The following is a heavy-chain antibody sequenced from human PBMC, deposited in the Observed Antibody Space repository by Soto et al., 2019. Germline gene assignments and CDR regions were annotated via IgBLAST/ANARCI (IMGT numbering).Heavy chain of an antibody. V-gene: IGHV4-34*01. J-gene: IGHJ3*02. CDR2: INHSGST. Sequence: QVQLQQWGAGLLRPSETLSLTCAVYGGSFSGYYWSWIRQPPGKGLEWIGEINHSGSTNYNPSLKRRVTRSVDTSKNQLSQELSSVAAADTAVHYCARAPMTTVTTSRAFDIWGQGTMVTVSS. CDR1: GGSFSGYY. CDR3: ARAPMTTVTTSRAFDI. D-gene: IGHD4-17*01.